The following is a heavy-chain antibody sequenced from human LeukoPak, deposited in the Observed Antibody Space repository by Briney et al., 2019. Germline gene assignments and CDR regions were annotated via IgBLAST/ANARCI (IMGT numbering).Heavy chain of an antibody. CDR1: GFIFNNYA. CDR3: AKDNRRHYTSGPNPDSLH. J-gene: IGHJ4*02. V-gene: IGHV3-9*01. D-gene: IGHD6-19*01. CDR2: ISWNSGSI. Sequence: GGSLRLSCAGSGFIFNNYAMHWVRQPPGKGLEWVSGISWNSGSIDYADSVKGRFTISRDNAKNSLYLQMNGLRVEDTAFYYCAKDNRRHYTSGPNPDSLHWGQGALVTISS.